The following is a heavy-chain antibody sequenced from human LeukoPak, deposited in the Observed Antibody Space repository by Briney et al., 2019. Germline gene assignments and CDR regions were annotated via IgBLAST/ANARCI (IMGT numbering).Heavy chain of an antibody. V-gene: IGHV1-69*05. D-gene: IGHD3-10*01. CDR3: ASGPYSYYYGSGSYYYMDV. CDR1: GGTFIIYA. CDR2: IIPIFGTA. J-gene: IGHJ6*03. Sequence: AASVKVSCKASGGTFIIYAISWVRQAPGQGLEWMGGIIPIFGTANYAKKFQGRVTITTDESTSTAYMELSSLRSEDTAVYYCASGPYSYYYGSGSYYYMDVWGKGTTVTVSS.